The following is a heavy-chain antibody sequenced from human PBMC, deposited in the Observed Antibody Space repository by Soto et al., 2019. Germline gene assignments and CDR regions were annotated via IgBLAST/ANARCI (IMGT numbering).Heavy chain of an antibody. J-gene: IGHJ4*02. CDR3: ARDLPPEDY. Sequence: QVQLVQSGAEVKKPGASVKVSKASGYTFTSYGISWVRQAPGQGLEWMGWIRAYNGNTNYAQKLQGRVTMTTDTSTSTAYMELRSLRSDDTAVYYCARDLPPEDYWGQGTLVTVSS. CDR2: IRAYNGNT. CDR1: GYTFTSYG. V-gene: IGHV1-18*01.